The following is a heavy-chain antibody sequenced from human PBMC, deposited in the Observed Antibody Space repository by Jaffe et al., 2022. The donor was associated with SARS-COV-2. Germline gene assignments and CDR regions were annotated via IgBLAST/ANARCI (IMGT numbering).Heavy chain of an antibody. CDR3: ARLAGVGGDYADY. CDR2: IYYSGST. CDR1: GGSISTSTYY. Sequence: QLQLQESGPGLVKPSETLSLTCTVSGGSISTSTYYWGWIRQPPGKGLEWIGSIYYSGSTYYNPSLKSRVTISVDTSKFSLKLSSVTAADTAVYYCARLAGVGGDYADYWGQGTLVTVSS. V-gene: IGHV4-39*01. J-gene: IGHJ4*02. D-gene: IGHD3-10*01.